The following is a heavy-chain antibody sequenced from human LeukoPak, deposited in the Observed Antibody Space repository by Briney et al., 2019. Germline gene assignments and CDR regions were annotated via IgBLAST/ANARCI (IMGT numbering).Heavy chain of an antibody. Sequence: GWSLRLSCAASGFTFSSYAMSWVRQAPGKGLEWASAISGSGGSTYYADSVKGRFTISRDNSKNTLYLPMHSLRAEDTAVYYCVKDYSTIPAAANPLFDYWGQGALVTVSS. CDR2: ISGSGGST. D-gene: IGHD6-13*01. J-gene: IGHJ4*02. CDR1: GFTFSSYA. V-gene: IGHV3-23*01. CDR3: VKDYSTIPAAANPLFDY.